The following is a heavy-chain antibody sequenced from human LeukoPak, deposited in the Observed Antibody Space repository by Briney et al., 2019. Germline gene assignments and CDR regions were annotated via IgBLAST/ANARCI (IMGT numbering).Heavy chain of an antibody. V-gene: IGHV4-59*08. D-gene: IGHD3-22*01. J-gene: IGHJ3*02. CDR1: GGSISSYY. CDR2: IYYSGST. Sequence: SETLSLTCTVSGGSISSYYWSWIRQPPGKGLEWIGYIYYSGSTNYNPSLKSRVTISVDTSKNQFSLKLCSVTAADTAVYYCARLGTDSSGYYYVIWGQGTMVTVSS. CDR3: ARLGTDSSGYYYVI.